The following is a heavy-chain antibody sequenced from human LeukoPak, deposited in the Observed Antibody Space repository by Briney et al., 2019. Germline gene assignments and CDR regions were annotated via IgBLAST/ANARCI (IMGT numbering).Heavy chain of an antibody. CDR2: MNPNSGNT. V-gene: IGHV1-8*01. CDR3: ARAFTIFGVVIINWFDP. D-gene: IGHD3-3*01. CDR1: GYTFTSYD. Sequence: GASVKVSFKASGYTFTSYDINWVRQATGQGLEWMGWMNPNSGNTGYAQKFQGRVTMTRNTSISTAYMELSSLRSEDTAVYYCARAFTIFGVVIINWFDPWGQGTLVTVSS. J-gene: IGHJ5*02.